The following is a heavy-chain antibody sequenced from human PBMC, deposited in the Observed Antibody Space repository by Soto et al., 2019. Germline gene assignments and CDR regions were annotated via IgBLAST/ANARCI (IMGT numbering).Heavy chain of an antibody. CDR3: AKEIGTGTYPSYYYGMDV. CDR1: GFTFDDYA. CDR2: ISWNSGSI. D-gene: IGHD1-1*01. J-gene: IGHJ6*02. V-gene: IGHV3-9*01. Sequence: EVQLVESGGGLVQPGRSLRLSCAASGFTFDDYAMHWVRQAPGKGLEWVSGISWNSGSIGYADSVKGRFTISRDNAKNSLYLQMNSLRAEDTALYYSAKEIGTGTYPSYYYGMDVWGQGTTVTVSS.